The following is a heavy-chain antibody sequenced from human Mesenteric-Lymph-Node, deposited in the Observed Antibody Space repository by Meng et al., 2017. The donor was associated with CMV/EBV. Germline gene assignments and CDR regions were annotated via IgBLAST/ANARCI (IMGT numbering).Heavy chain of an antibody. J-gene: IGHJ4*02. V-gene: IGHV4-4*02. CDR1: GSSSSDNW. D-gene: IGHD6-13*01. Sequence: GSSSSDNWWSWVRQPPGKGLEWIGEIYRSESTNYNPSLKSRVTISVDKSKSQFSLNLSSVTAADTAVYYCARDSGIAAAGRRLFDYWGQGTLVTVSS. CDR3: ARDSGIAAAGRRLFDY. CDR2: IYRSEST.